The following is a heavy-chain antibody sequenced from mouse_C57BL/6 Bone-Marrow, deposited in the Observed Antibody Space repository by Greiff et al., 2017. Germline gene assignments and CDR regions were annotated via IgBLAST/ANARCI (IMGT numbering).Heavy chain of an antibody. J-gene: IGHJ2*01. CDR3: ASLRGGA. D-gene: IGHD3-1*01. Sequence: EVQLQESGPGLVKPSQSLSLTCSVTGYSITSGYYWNWIRQFPGNKLEWMGYISYDGSNNYNPSLKNRISITRDTSKNQFFLKLNSVTTEDTATYYCASLRGGAWGQGTTLTVSS. CDR1: GYSITSGYY. V-gene: IGHV3-6*01. CDR2: ISYDGSN.